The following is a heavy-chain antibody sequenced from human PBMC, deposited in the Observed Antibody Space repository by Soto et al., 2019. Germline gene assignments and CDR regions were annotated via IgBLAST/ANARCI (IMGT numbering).Heavy chain of an antibody. J-gene: IGHJ6*03. CDR2: MNPNSGKT. D-gene: IGHD3-10*01. CDR3: AGGGPLSQGYGSGNDYYYYYYMDV. V-gene: IGHV1-8*01. CDR1: GYTFTSYD. Sequence: ASVKVSCKASGYTFTSYDINWVRQATGQGLEWMGWMNPNSGKTGDAQKFQGRVTKARNTSIRTTYMELRSLRSEDTAVYYCAGGGPLSQGYGSGNDYYYYYYMDVWGKGTTVTVSS.